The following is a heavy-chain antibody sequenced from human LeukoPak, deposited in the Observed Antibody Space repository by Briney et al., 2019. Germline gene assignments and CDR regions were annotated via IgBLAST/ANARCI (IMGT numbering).Heavy chain of an antibody. V-gene: IGHV3-64*01. Sequence: TGGSLRLSCAASGFTFSSYAMHWVRQAPGKGLEYVSAISSNGGSTYYANSVKGRFTISRDNSKNTLYLQMGSLRAEDMAVYYCAGDRGFGNWNYGSYYYYMDVWGKGTPVTVSS. CDR2: ISSNGGST. J-gene: IGHJ6*03. D-gene: IGHD1-7*01. CDR1: GFTFSSYA. CDR3: AGDRGFGNWNYGSYYYYMDV.